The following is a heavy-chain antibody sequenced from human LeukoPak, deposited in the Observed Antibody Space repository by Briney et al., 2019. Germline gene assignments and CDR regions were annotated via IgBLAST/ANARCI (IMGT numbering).Heavy chain of an antibody. CDR1: GFTFSNFA. CDR2: ISGSGGST. Sequence: GGSLRLSCAASGFTFSNFAVSWVRQASGKGLEWVSAISGSGGSTYYADSVKGRFTISRDNSKNTLCLQMNSLRAEDTAVYYCAKSPAVDAAFDIWGQGTMVTVSS. V-gene: IGHV3-23*01. CDR3: AKSPAVDAAFDI. D-gene: IGHD4-23*01. J-gene: IGHJ3*02.